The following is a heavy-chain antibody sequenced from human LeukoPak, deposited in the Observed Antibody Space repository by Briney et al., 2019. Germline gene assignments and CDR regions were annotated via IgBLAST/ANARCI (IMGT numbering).Heavy chain of an antibody. D-gene: IGHD1-7*01. CDR1: AGSINTYF. V-gene: IGHV4-4*07. Sequence: SETLSLTCTVSAGSINTYFWTWVRQPAGKGLEWIGRISGSGTAYYNPSLESRVTISLDTANNQLFLRMTSVSAADTAVYYCARGTELTRTSGHYSFDYWGQGTLVSVSS. J-gene: IGHJ4*02. CDR2: ISGSGTA. CDR3: ARGTELTRTSGHYSFDY.